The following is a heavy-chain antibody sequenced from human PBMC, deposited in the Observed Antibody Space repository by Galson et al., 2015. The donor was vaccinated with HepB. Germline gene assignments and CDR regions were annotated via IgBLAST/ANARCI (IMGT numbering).Heavy chain of an antibody. Sequence: SLRLSCAASGFTFSSYDMHWVRQATGKGLEWVSAIGTAGDTYYPGSVKGRFTISRENAKNSLYLQMNSLRAGDTAVYHCARVLSSGPSVYYYGMDVWGQGTTVTVSS. CDR1: GFTFSSYD. V-gene: IGHV3-13*01. CDR3: ARVLSSGPSVYYYGMDV. CDR2: IGTAGDT. J-gene: IGHJ6*02. D-gene: IGHD2-15*01.